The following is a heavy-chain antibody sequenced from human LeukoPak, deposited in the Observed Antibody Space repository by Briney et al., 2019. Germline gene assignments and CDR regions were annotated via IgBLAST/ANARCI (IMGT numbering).Heavy chain of an antibody. CDR3: ARHRYDILTGRPDTFDI. D-gene: IGHD3-9*01. CDR2: IYYGGNT. Sequence: PSGTLSLTCTVSGGSISSGGYYWGWIRQPPGKGLEWIGSIYYGGNTHSNPSLKSRVTITADTSKNQFSLKLSSVTAADTAVYYCARHRYDILTGRPDTFDIWGQGTMVTVS. CDR1: GGSISSGGYY. J-gene: IGHJ3*02. V-gene: IGHV4-39*01.